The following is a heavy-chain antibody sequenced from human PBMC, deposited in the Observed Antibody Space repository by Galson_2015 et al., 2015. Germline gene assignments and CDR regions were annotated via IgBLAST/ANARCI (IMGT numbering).Heavy chain of an antibody. CDR2: ISSSRSYI. V-gene: IGHV3-21*01. CDR1: GFTFSSYS. J-gene: IGHJ4*02. D-gene: IGHD2-21*02. CDR3: ARDGSPIAYCGGDCYDRHFDY. Sequence: SLRLSCAASGFTFSSYSMNWVRQAPGKGLEWVSSISSSRSYIYYADSVKGRFTISRDNAKNSLYLQMNSLRAEDTAVYYCARDGSPIAYCGGDCYDRHFDYWGQRTLVTVSS.